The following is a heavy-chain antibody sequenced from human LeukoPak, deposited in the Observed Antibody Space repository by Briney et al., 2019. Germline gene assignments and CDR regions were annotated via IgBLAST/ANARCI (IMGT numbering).Heavy chain of an antibody. CDR3: ARGGITMVRGVITPYYFDY. Sequence: SVKVSCKASGDTFSSYAISWVRQAPGQGLEWMGGIIPMFGTANYAQKFQSRVTITGDESERTAYMDLSSLRSEDTAVYYCARGGITMVRGVITPYYFDYWGQGTLVTVSS. V-gene: IGHV1-69*13. CDR1: GDTFSSYA. J-gene: IGHJ4*02. CDR2: IIPMFGTA. D-gene: IGHD3-10*01.